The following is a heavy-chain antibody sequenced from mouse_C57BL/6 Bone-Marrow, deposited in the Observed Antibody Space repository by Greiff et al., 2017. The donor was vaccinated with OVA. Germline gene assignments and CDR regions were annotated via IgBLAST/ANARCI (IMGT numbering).Heavy chain of an antibody. J-gene: IGHJ1*03. Sequence: EVKLQESGPGLVKPSQTVFLTCTVTGISITTGNYRWSWIRQFPGNKLEWIGYIYYSGTITYNPSLTSQTTITRDTPKNQFFLEMKSLTDEDTATYYCAREIPGSSYLYWYFEVWGTGTTVTVSS. D-gene: IGHD1-1*01. CDR2: IYYSGTI. CDR3: AREIPGSSYLYWYFEV. CDR1: GISITTGNYR. V-gene: IGHV3-5*01.